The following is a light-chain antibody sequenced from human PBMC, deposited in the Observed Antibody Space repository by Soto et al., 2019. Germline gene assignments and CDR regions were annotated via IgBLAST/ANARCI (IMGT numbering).Light chain of an antibody. V-gene: IGKV1-5*01. CDR1: QSISSW. CDR2: DAS. Sequence: DIQMTQSPSTLSASVGDRVTITCRASQSISSWLAWYQQKPGKAPKLLIYDASSLESGVPSRFSGSGSGTEFTLTISSLQPDDFATYYCQHYNRYSWTFGQGTKV. CDR3: QHYNRYSWT. J-gene: IGKJ1*01.